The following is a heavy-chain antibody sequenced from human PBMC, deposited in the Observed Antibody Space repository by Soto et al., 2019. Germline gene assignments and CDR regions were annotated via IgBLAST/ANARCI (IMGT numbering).Heavy chain of an antibody. CDR1: GGSVSSETHF. CDR2: IYHSGIT. CDR3: AREDMSGTYYFDS. D-gene: IGHD1-26*01. J-gene: IGHJ4*02. Sequence: QVQLQESGPGVVRSSETLSLTCAVFGGSVSSETHFWSWIRQPPGKGLEWIGYIYHSGITNSNPSLKGRVTISVDKSTNHSSLSPASVTAADTAIYYCAREDMSGTYYFDSWGQGTRVTVSS. V-gene: IGHV4-61*03.